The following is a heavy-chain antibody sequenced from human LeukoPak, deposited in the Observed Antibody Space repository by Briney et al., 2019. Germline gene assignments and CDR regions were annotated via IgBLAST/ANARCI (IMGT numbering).Heavy chain of an antibody. V-gene: IGHV1-2*02. CDR1: GYTFTGYY. D-gene: IGHD5-12*01. Sequence: ASVKVSCKASGYTFTGYYMHWVRQAPGQGLEWMGWINPNSGGTNYAQKFQGRVTMTRDTSISTAYMELSRLRSDDTAVYYCAREGDYSGYDLGTDYWGQGTLVTVSS. CDR2: INPNSGGT. J-gene: IGHJ4*02. CDR3: AREGDYSGYDLGTDY.